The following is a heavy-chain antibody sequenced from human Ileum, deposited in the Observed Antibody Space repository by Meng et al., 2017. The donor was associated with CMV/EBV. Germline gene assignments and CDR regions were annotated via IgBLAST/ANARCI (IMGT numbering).Heavy chain of an antibody. CDR3: ARGGQVVAGIEDHYLDY. V-gene: IGHV1-69*04. D-gene: IGHD6-19*01. CDR2: IIPRVGIP. CDR1: GDTSNSHS. J-gene: IGHJ4*02. Sequence: SVKVSCKASGDTSNSHSISWLREVPGQGVEWMGRIIPRVGIPNYIPKFQGKITISADKSTNTAYLEVTSLTSEDTAMYYCARGGQVVAGIEDHYLDYWGQGSLVTVSS.